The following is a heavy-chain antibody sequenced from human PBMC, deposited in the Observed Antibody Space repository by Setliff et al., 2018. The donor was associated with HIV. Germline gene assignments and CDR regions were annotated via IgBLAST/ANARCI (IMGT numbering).Heavy chain of an antibody. D-gene: IGHD2-2*01. V-gene: IGHV4-39*07. CDR1: GGSISSGSYY. Sequence: PSETLSLTCTVSGGSISSGSYYWSWIRQPPGKGLEWIGSIYYSGSTYYNPSLKSRVTISVDTSKNQFSLKLSSVTAADTALYYCASERDCSTTNCYGFDIWGQGTMVTVSS. CDR2: IYYSGST. J-gene: IGHJ3*02. CDR3: ASERDCSTTNCYGFDI.